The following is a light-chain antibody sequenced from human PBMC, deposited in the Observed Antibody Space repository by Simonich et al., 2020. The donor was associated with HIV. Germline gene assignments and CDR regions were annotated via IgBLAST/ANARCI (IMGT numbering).Light chain of an antibody. CDR2: VVT. CDR3: CSYADSYTLV. J-gene: IGLJ2*01. Sequence: QSALTQPVSVSGSPGQSITISCTGTSSDVGGYNYVSWYQQHPGKAPKLIIYVVTKRPSGVSNRFSGSKSGNTASLTISGLQAEDEADYYCCSYADSYTLVFGGGTKLTVL. CDR1: SSDVGGYNY. V-gene: IGLV2-14*03.